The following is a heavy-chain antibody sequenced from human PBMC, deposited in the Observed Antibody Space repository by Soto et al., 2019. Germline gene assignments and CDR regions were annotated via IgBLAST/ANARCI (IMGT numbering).Heavy chain of an antibody. CDR1: GFIFSHYG. V-gene: IGHV3-30*03. CDR2: ILYDGSKT. CDR3: ATLTGGEDAFDI. D-gene: IGHD3-16*01. Sequence: PGGSLRLSCAASGFIFSHYGMHWVRQVPGNGLEWVALILYDGSKTFYADSVKGRFTVSRDNSKITLSLQMNSLRTEDTAVYYCATLTGGEDAFDIWGQGTTVTVSS. J-gene: IGHJ3*02.